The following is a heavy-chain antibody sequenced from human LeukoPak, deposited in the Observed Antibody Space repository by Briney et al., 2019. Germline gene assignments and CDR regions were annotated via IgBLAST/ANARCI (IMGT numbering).Heavy chain of an antibody. CDR2: ISSSSRTM. D-gene: IGHD2-15*01. V-gene: IGHV3-48*01. CDR3: ARVAATPYQYYSMDV. Sequence: GGSLRLSCAASGFTFSSYNMNWGREAPGKGLEWVSYISSSSRTMYDAVSVKGRFTISRDNAKNSLFLQMSSLRAEDTAVYYCARVAATPYQYYSMDVWGKGTTVTVSS. J-gene: IGHJ6*03. CDR1: GFTFSSYN.